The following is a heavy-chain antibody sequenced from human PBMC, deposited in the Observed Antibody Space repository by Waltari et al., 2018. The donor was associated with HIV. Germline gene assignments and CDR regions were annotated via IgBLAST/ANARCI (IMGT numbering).Heavy chain of an antibody. CDR2: IIPIFGTA. D-gene: IGHD3-10*01. J-gene: IGHJ4*02. Sequence: QVQLVQSGAEVKKPGSSVKVSCKASGGTFSSYAISWVRQAPGQGLEWMGGIIPIFGTANYAQKFQGKVTITADESTSTAYMGLSSLRSEDTAVYYCARLHYYGSGSYYYFDYWGQGTLVTVSS. CDR3: ARLHYYGSGSYYYFDY. CDR1: GGTFSSYA. V-gene: IGHV1-69*01.